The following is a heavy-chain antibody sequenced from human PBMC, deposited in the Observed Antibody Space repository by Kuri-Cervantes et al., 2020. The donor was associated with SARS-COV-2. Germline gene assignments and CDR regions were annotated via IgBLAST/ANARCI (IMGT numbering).Heavy chain of an antibody. D-gene: IGHD2-15*01. CDR2: IYTSRST. CDR3: ARARYCSGGSCYSEVPAYYYYMDV. J-gene: IGHJ6*03. V-gene: IGHV4-61*09. CDR1: GGSISSGSYY. Sequence: SETLSLTCTVSGGSISSGSYYWSWIRQPAGKGLEWIGYIYTSRSTNYNPSLKSRVTISVDTSKNQFSLKLSSVTAADTAVYYCARARYCSGGSCYSEVPAYYYYMDVWGKGTTVTVSS.